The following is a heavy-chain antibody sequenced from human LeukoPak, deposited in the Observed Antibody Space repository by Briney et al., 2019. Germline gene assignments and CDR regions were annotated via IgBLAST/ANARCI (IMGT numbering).Heavy chain of an antibody. V-gene: IGHV3-49*04. D-gene: IGHD3-10*01. CDR1: GFTFGDYS. CDR3: SRDGLDYYGSGSYRGFDY. CDR2: IRTEDFGGIT. Sequence: PGGSLRLSCTVSGFTFGDYSMSWVRHAPGKGLGYLGFIRTEDFGGITEYAASVKGRFPISRDDSKSIAYLQIHSLQSEDTAVYYCSRDGLDYYGSGSYRGFDYWGQGTLVTVSS. J-gene: IGHJ4*02.